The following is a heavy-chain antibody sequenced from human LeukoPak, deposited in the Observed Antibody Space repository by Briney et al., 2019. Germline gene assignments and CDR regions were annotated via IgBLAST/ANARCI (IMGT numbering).Heavy chain of an antibody. J-gene: IGHJ4*02. CDR2: ISSSSSYI. CDR3: ASDQDYDILTGTKSFDY. D-gene: IGHD3-9*01. CDR1: GFTFSSYG. Sequence: GGSLRLSCAASGFTFSSYGMNWVRQAPGKGLEWVSSISSSSSYIYYADSVKGRFTISRDNAKNSLYLQMNSLRAEDTAVYYCASDQDYDILTGTKSFDYWGQGTLVTVSS. V-gene: IGHV3-21*01.